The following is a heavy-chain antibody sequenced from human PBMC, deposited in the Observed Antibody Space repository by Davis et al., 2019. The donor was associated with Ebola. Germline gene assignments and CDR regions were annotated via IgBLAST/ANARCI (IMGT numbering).Heavy chain of an antibody. D-gene: IGHD3-22*01. Sequence: SVKASCKASGGTFSSYTVSWVRQAPGQGLERMGGIIYIFGAPNYAQKFQGRVTITADKSTSTAYLELSSLRSEDTAVYYCATASSDYHYYYAMDVWGQGTTVTVSS. CDR1: GGTFSSYT. CDR3: ATASSDYHYYYAMDV. CDR2: IIYIFGAP. J-gene: IGHJ6*02. V-gene: IGHV1-69*06.